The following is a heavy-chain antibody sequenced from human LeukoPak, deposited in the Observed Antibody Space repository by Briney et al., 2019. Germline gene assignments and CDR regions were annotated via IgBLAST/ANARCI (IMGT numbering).Heavy chain of an antibody. Sequence: PGGSLRLSCAASGFTFSSYGMHWVRQAPGKGLEWVAVISYDGSNKYYADSVKGRFTISRDNSKNTLYLQMNSLRAVDTAVYYCAIKTSEYYYGSGSNFQHWGQGTLVTVSS. CDR3: AIKTSEYYYGSGSNFQH. D-gene: IGHD3-10*01. CDR1: GFTFSSYG. V-gene: IGHV3-30*03. CDR2: ISYDGSNK. J-gene: IGHJ1*01.